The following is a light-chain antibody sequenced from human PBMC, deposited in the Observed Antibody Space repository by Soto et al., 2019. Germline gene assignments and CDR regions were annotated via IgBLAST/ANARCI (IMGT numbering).Light chain of an antibody. V-gene: IGKV1-5*01. CDR2: DAS. CDR3: QQYNSYPVT. J-gene: IGKJ2*01. CDR1: QSISSW. Sequence: DIQMTQSPSTLSASVGDRVTITCRASQSISSWLAWYQQKPGKAPKLLIYDASSLESGVPSRFSGSGSGTEFNLTNSSLQPDDFAPYYCQQYNSYPVTFGQGTKLEIK.